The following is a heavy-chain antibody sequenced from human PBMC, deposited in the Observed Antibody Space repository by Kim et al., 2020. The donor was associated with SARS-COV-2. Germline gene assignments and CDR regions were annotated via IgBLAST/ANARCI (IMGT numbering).Heavy chain of an antibody. D-gene: IGHD2-2*01. CDR2: IKEDGSEK. V-gene: IGHV3-7*01. J-gene: IGHJ4*02. CDR1: GFAFSRFW. Sequence: GGSLRLSCAASGFAFSRFWMSWVRQAPGKGLEWVANIKEDGSEKYYVDSVKGRFTISRDNAKNSLYLQMNSLRAEDTAVYYCAKPVAGYWGQGTLVTGS. CDR3: AKPVAGY.